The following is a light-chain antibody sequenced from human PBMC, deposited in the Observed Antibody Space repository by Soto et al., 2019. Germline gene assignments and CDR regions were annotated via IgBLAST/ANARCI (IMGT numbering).Light chain of an antibody. V-gene: IGKV3-15*01. J-gene: IGKJ2*01. CDR1: QSITNN. CDR3: QQYYKWPPHT. Sequence: EVLLPQSPATLSVSPGDRATLSCRASQSITNNLAWYQQKPGQAPRLLIFCASTRATGITTRFSGSGSGTEFTISISSLQSEDFAVYYSQQYYKWPPHTCGQGTMLDI. CDR2: CAS.